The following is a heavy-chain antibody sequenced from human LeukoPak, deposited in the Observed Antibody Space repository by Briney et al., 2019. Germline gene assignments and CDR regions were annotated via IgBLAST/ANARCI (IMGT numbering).Heavy chain of an antibody. CDR2: ISSSSSYI. J-gene: IGHJ5*02. CDR3: ARDGYSGSYANWFDP. Sequence: GGSLRLSCAASGFTFSSYSMNWVRQAPGKGLEWVSSISSSSSYIYYADSVKGRFTTSRDNAKNSLYLQMNSLRAEDTAVYYCARDGYSGSYANWFDPWGQGTLVTVSS. D-gene: IGHD1-26*01. CDR1: GFTFSSYS. V-gene: IGHV3-21*01.